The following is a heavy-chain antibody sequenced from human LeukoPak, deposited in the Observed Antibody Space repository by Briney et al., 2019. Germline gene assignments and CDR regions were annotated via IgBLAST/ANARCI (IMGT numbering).Heavy chain of an antibody. Sequence: PSETLSLTCTVSGGSFSSGSYYWSWIRQPPGKGLEWIGYIYYSGSTNYNPSLKSRVTISVDTSKNQFSLKLSSVTAADTAVYYCARDNPTTGAFDIWGQGTMVTVSS. D-gene: IGHD1-14*01. J-gene: IGHJ3*02. CDR2: IYYSGST. CDR1: GGSFSSGSYY. V-gene: IGHV4-61*01. CDR3: ARDNPTTGAFDI.